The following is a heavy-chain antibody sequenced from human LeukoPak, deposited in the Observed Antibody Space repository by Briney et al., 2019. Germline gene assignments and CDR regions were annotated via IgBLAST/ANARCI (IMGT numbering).Heavy chain of an antibody. D-gene: IGHD2-15*01. CDR3: ARPYGVVVVAAYDY. V-gene: IGHV3-11*01. CDR2: ISSSGSTI. J-gene: IGHJ4*02. Sequence: TGGSLRLSCAASGFTFSDYYMSWIRQAPGKGLEWVSYISSSGSTIYYADSVKGRFTISRDNAKNSLYLQMNSLRAEDTAVYYCARPYGVVVVAAYDYWGQGTLVTVSS. CDR1: GFTFSDYY.